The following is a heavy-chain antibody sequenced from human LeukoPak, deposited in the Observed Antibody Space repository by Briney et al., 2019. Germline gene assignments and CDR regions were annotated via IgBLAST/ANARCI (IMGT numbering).Heavy chain of an antibody. CDR3: ARLNYDSSGMPDAFDI. V-gene: IGHV5-51*01. D-gene: IGHD3-22*01. CDR2: IYPGDSDT. CDR1: GYSFTSYW. Sequence: GASLKISCKGSGYSFTSYWIGWVRQMPGKGLGWMGIIYPGDSDTRYSPSFQGQVTISADKSISTAYLQWSSLKASDTAMYYCARLNYDSSGMPDAFDIWGQGTMVTVSS. J-gene: IGHJ3*02.